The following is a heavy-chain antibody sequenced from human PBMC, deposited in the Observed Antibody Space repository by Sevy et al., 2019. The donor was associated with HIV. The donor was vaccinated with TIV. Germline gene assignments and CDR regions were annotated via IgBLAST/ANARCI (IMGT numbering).Heavy chain of an antibody. CDR1: GFTFSSYA. Sequence: GGSLRLSCAASGFTFSSYAMSWVRQPPGKGLEWVATFSFGCGKINYEDSVKGRFTISRDNSKNTLVLQMNRLRAEDTAVYYCAREGCSRPHDYWGQGTLVTVSS. V-gene: IGHV3-23*01. D-gene: IGHD2-2*01. CDR2: FSFGCGKI. CDR3: AREGCSRPHDY. J-gene: IGHJ4*02.